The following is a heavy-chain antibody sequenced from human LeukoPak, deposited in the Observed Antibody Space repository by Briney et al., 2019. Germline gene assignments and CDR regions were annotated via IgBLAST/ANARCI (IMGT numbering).Heavy chain of an antibody. J-gene: IGHJ6*02. CDR3: ARVSYSSSWYPLGMDV. D-gene: IGHD6-13*01. V-gene: IGHV5-51*01. Sequence: GESPKISCKGSGYSFTSYWIGWVRQMPGKGLEWMGIIYPGDSDTRYSPSFQGQVTISADKSISTAYLQWSSLKASDTAMYYCARVSYSSSWYPLGMDVWGQGTTVTVSS. CDR2: IYPGDSDT. CDR1: GYSFTSYW.